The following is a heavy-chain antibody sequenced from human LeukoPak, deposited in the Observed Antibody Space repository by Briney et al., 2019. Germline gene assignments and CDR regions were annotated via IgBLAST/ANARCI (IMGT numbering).Heavy chain of an antibody. V-gene: IGHV3-21*01. Sequence: GGSLRLSCAASGFTFSSYSMNWVRQAPGKGLEWVSSISSSSSYIYYADSVKGRFTISRDNAMNSLYLQMNSLRAEDTAVYYCARAVYGFDAFDIWGQGTMVTVSS. CDR2: ISSSSSYI. D-gene: IGHD4-17*01. CDR1: GFTFSSYS. J-gene: IGHJ3*02. CDR3: ARAVYGFDAFDI.